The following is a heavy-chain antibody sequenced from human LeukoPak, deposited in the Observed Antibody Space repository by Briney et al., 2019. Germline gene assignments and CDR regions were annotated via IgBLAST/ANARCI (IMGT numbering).Heavy chain of an antibody. J-gene: IGHJ4*02. D-gene: IGHD6-19*01. CDR3: ARDRPAIAVAGGSDY. Sequence: PGGALRLSCAASGVTFCSYAMHWARQAPGKGLEGLAVISYDGSNKYYADSVKGRFTTSRDNSKHPLYLQMNSLRAEDTAVYYCARDRPAIAVAGGSDYWGQGTLVTVSS. V-gene: IGHV3-30-3*01. CDR1: GVTFCSYA. CDR2: ISYDGSNK.